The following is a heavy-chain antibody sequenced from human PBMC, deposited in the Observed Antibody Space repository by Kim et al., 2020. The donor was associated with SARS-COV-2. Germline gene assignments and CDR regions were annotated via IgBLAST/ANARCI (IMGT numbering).Heavy chain of an antibody. J-gene: IGHJ4*02. Sequence: ASVKVSCKASGYTFTSYAMNWVRQAPGQGLEWMGWINTNTGNPTYAQGFTGRFVFSLDTSVSTAYLQISSLKAEDTAVYYCARGVSVVPAAILLAMDYWGQGTLVTVSS. D-gene: IGHD2-2*01. CDR1: GYTFTSYA. CDR3: ARGVSVVPAAILLAMDY. V-gene: IGHV7-4-1*02. CDR2: INTNTGNP.